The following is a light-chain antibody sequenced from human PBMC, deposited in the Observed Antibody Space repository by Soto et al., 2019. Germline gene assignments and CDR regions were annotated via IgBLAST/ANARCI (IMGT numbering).Light chain of an antibody. CDR3: QQYYSTPPYT. CDR2: WAS. V-gene: IGKV4-1*01. Sequence: DIVMTQSPDSLAVSLGERATINCKSSQSVLYSSNNKNYLDGYQQKPGQPPKLLIYWASTRESGVPDRFSGSGSGTDFTLTISSLQAEDVAVYYCQQYYSTPPYTFGQGTKLEIK. J-gene: IGKJ2*01. CDR1: QSVLYSSNNKNY.